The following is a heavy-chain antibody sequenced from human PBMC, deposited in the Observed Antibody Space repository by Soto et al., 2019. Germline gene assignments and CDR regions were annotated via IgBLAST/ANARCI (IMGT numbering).Heavy chain of an antibody. D-gene: IGHD6-19*01. CDR1: GGTFSSYA. V-gene: IGHV1-69*01. CDR2: IIPIFGTA. Sequence: QVQLVQSGAEVKKPGSSVKVSCKASGGTFSSYAISWVRQAPGQGLEWMGGIIPIFGTANYAQKFQGRVTITADESTNTAYMELSSLRSEDTAVYYCAGFEAAVAGRGDFQHWGQGTLVTVSS. J-gene: IGHJ1*01. CDR3: AGFEAAVAGRGDFQH.